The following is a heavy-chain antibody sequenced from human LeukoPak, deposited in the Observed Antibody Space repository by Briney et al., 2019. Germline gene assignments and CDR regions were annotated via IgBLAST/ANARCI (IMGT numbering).Heavy chain of an antibody. V-gene: IGHV3-21*01. J-gene: IGHJ6*02. CDR2: ISSSSSYI. CDR1: GFTFSSYS. D-gene: IGHD6-19*01. CDR3: ARDSIAVAGTGSLDV. Sequence: AGGSLRLSCAASGFTFSSYSMNWVRQAPGKGLEWVSSISSSSSYIYYADSVKGRFTISRDNAKNSLYLQMNSLRAEDTAVCYCARDSIAVAGTGSLDVWGQGTTVTVSS.